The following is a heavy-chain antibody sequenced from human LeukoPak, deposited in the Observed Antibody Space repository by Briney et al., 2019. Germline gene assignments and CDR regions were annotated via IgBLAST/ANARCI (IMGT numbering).Heavy chain of an antibody. D-gene: IGHD7-27*01. CDR3: ARRQRMKGWGYFDY. J-gene: IGHJ4*02. V-gene: IGHV4-59*08. CDR1: GDSISGYY. Sequence: PSETLSLTCTVSGDSISGYYWSWIRQPPGKGLEWIGYIYYSGSTYYNPSLKSRVTISVDTSKNQFSLKLSSVTAADTAVYYCARRQRMKGWGYFDYWGQGTLVTVSS. CDR2: IYYSGST.